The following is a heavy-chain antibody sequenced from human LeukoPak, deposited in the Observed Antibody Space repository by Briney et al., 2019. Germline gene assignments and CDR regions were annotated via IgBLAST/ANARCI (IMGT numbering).Heavy chain of an antibody. CDR2: IYSGGST. Sequence: SGGSLRLSFAASGFTVISNYMGWVRQAPGKGVGGVSVIYSGGSTYYAASVKGRFTISRHNSKTTLYLQMNSLRAEDPAVYYCARDTGYSGLWGQGTLVTVSS. D-gene: IGHD1-26*01. V-gene: IGHV3-53*04. CDR1: GFTVISNY. CDR3: ARDTGYSGL. J-gene: IGHJ4*02.